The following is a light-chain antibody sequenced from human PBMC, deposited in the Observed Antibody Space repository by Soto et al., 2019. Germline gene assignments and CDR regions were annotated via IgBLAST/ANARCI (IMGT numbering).Light chain of an antibody. CDR3: QQYSNSPPLT. CDR1: RSVGTF. V-gene: IGKV3-20*01. J-gene: IGKJ4*01. CDR2: GAS. Sequence: EIVLTQSPGTLSLSPGERATLSCRASRSVGTFLAWYQQKPGQAPRLLIYGASSRATVIPDRFSGSGSGTDFTLTISRLELEDVAVYYWQQYSNSPPLTFGGGTKVEL.